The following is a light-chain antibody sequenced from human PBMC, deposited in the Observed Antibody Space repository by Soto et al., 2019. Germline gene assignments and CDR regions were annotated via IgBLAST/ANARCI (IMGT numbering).Light chain of an antibody. CDR1: QSIRSY. CDR2: AAS. CDR3: QQTSSTPT. J-gene: IGKJ4*01. V-gene: IGKV1-39*01. Sequence: DVQMTQSPSSLSASVGDRVTITCRASQSIRSYLNWYQQKPGKAPKLLIYAASSLQTGVSSRFSGSGSVTDFTLTISNLPPEDFATYYCQQTSSTPTFGGGTKVDIK.